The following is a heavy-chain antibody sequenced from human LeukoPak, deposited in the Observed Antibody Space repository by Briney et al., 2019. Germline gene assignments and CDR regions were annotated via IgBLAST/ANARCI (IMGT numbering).Heavy chain of an antibody. Sequence: SETLSLACTDSGYSISSGYYWGWIRQPPGKWLEWIGSIYHSGSTYYNPSLKSRVTISVDTSKNQFSLKLSSVTAADTAVYYCARELTLNYDILTGYYYFDYWGQGTLVTVSS. CDR1: GYSISSGYY. D-gene: IGHD3-9*01. CDR3: ARELTLNYDILTGYYYFDY. CDR2: IYHSGST. V-gene: IGHV4-38-2*02. J-gene: IGHJ4*02.